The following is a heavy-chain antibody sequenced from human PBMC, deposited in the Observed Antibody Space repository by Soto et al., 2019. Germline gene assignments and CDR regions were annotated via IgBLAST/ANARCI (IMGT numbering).Heavy chain of an antibody. CDR1: GFSLSTSGVS. Sequence: QITLKESGPTLVKPTQTLTLTCTFSGFSLSTSGVSVDWIRQPPGKALEWLALIYWDDDKRYSPSLKSRLTITKDTSKNQVVLTMTNMDPVDTATYYCARRRSSLIPFDYWGQGTLVTVSS. J-gene: IGHJ4*02. D-gene: IGHD2-2*01. CDR3: ARRRSSLIPFDY. V-gene: IGHV2-5*02. CDR2: IYWDDDK.